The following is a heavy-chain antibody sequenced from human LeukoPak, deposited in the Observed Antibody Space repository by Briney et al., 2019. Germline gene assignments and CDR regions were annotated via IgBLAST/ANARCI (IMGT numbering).Heavy chain of an antibody. V-gene: IGHV3-23*01. Sequence: GGSLRLSCAASGFTFSSYAMSWVRQAPGKGLEWVSAISGSGGSTYYADSVKGRFTISRDNAKNSLFLQMSSLRAEDTAVYYCARESSGIAATDKIDFWGQGTLVTVSS. CDR3: ARESSGIAATDKIDF. D-gene: IGHD6-13*01. J-gene: IGHJ4*02. CDR1: GFTFSSYA. CDR2: ISGSGGST.